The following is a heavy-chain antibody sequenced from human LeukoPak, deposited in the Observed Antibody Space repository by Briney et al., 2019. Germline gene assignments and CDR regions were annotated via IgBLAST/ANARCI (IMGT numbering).Heavy chain of an antibody. CDR2: IYYSGGT. CDR1: GGSVSSGSYY. D-gene: IGHD2-21*02. J-gene: IGHJ4*02. Sequence: SETLSLTCTVSGGSVSSGSYYWSWIRQPPGKGLEWIGYIYYSGGTNYNPSLKSRVTISVDTSKNQFSLKLSSVTAADTAVYYCARDGGDLIDYWGQGTLVTVSS. V-gene: IGHV4-61*01. CDR3: ARDGGDLIDY.